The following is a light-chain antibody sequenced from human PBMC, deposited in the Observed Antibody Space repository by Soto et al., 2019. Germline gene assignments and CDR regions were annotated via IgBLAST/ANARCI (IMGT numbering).Light chain of an antibody. CDR1: QWFSSSY. V-gene: IGKV3-20*01. CDR3: QLYGSSPYT. J-gene: IGKJ2*01. CDR2: GAS. Sequence: EIVLTQPPGTLSLSPGERATLSCRASQWFSSSYLAWYQQKPGQAPRLLIYGASNRATGIQDRFSGSWSGTDFTLTISRLEPEDFAVYYCQLYGSSPYTFGQGTKLEIK.